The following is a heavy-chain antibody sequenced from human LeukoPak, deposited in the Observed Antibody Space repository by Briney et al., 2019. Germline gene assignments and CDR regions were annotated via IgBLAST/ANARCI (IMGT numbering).Heavy chain of an antibody. Sequence: GESLRISCKGSGYSFTRLWISWVRQMPGKGLEWMGRVDPSDSSTNDSPSFQGHVTISADKSISTAYLQWSSLKASDTAMYYCARHDSSGYCDYWGQGTLVTVSS. CDR3: ARHDSSGYCDY. CDR1: GYSFTRLW. V-gene: IGHV5-10-1*01. D-gene: IGHD3-22*01. CDR2: VDPSDSST. J-gene: IGHJ4*02.